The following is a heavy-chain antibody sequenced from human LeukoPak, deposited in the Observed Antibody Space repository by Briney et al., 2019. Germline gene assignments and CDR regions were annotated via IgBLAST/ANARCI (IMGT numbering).Heavy chain of an antibody. V-gene: IGHV4-39*07. D-gene: IGHD1-26*01. CDR3: ARGIVGATSWFDP. J-gene: IGHJ5*02. CDR1: GGSISSSSYY. CDR2: IYYSGST. Sequence: SETLSLTCTVSGGSISSSSYYWGWIRQPPGKGLEWIGSIYYSGSTYYNPSLKSRVTISVDTSKNQFSLKLSSVTAADTAVYYCARGIVGATSWFDPWGQGTLVTVSS.